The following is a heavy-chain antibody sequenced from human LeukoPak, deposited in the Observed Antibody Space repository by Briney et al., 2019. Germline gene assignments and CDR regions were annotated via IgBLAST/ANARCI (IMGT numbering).Heavy chain of an antibody. V-gene: IGHV1-2*02. CDR1: GYTFTCYY. D-gene: IGHD5-12*01. Sequence: ASVKVSCKPSGYTFTCYYMHWVRQAPGQGLEWMGWINLNSGGTNYAQKFQGRVTMTRYTSISTAYMELNRLRSDDTPVYYWASWAGGNAHIASFDYWGQGTLVTVSS. CDR3: ASWAGGNAHIASFDY. CDR2: INLNSGGT. J-gene: IGHJ4*02.